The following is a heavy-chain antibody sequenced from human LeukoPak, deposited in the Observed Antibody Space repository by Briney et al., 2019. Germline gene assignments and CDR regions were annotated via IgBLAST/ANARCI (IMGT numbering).Heavy chain of an antibody. D-gene: IGHD6-19*01. CDR3: ARGRWLSLADY. CDR1: GFTFSSYS. V-gene: IGHV3-48*02. CDR2: ISSSSSSTI. J-gene: IGHJ4*02. Sequence: GSLSLSCAASGFTFSSYSMNWVRQAPGKGLEWVSYISSSSSSTIYYADSVKGRFTISRDNAKNSLYLQMNSLRDEDTAVYYCARGRWLSLADYWGQGTLVTVSS.